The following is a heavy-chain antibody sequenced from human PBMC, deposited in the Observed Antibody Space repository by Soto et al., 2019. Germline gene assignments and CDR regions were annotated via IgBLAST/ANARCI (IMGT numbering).Heavy chain of an antibody. Sequence: PSETLCLTCTASGVSVSSGYYYWSCIRQPPGQGLEWLGSIFFTGRTHNNPSVKSRVTITSDTYKNQYSLKLTSITATATAVYFCARDRPRPIFNSDYYDNGLDVWGQGTTVTVS. CDR1: GVSVSSGYYY. J-gene: IGHJ6*02. D-gene: IGHD3-3*01. V-gene: IGHV4-61*01. CDR2: IFFTGRT. CDR3: ARDRPRPIFNSDYYDNGLDV.